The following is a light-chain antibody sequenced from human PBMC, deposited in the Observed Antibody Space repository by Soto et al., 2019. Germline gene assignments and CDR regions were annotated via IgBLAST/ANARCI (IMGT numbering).Light chain of an antibody. J-gene: IGKJ2*01. CDR2: GSS. Sequence: EIVLTQSPGTLSLSPGERDTLSCRTSQSVNSNFLAWYQQKPGQAPRLLVYGSSTRAAGVPDRFSGSGSGTDFTLTIGRVEPEDFAVYYCQQYGHSPLLYTFGQGTKV. CDR1: QSVNSNF. V-gene: IGKV3-20*01. CDR3: QQYGHSPLLYT.